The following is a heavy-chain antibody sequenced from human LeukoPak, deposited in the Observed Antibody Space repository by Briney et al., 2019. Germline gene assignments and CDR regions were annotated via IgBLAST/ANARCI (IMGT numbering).Heavy chain of an antibody. J-gene: IGHJ4*02. CDR2: IYYSGST. CDR1: GGSISSYY. CDR3: ASGYLDYYGSGSSSPFDY. Sequence: SSETLSLTCTVSGGSISSYYWSWIRQPPGKGLEWIGYIYYSGSTNYNPSLKSRVTISVDTSKNQFSLKLSSVTAADTAVYYCASGYLDYYGSGSSSPFDYWGQGTLVTVSS. D-gene: IGHD3-10*01. V-gene: IGHV4-59*01.